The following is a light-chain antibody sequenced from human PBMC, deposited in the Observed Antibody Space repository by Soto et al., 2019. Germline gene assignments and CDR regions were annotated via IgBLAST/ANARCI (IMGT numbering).Light chain of an antibody. CDR1: QSVRNND. CDR3: QQYGNSPRT. V-gene: IGKV3-20*01. J-gene: IGKJ1*01. CDR2: GAS. Sequence: EIVLTQSPGTLPLSPGERATLSCRASQSVRNNDLAWYQQKPAQAPRLLIYGASTRATGIPDRFSGSGSGTDFTLTITRLEAEDFAVYYCQQYGNSPRTFGQGTKVESK.